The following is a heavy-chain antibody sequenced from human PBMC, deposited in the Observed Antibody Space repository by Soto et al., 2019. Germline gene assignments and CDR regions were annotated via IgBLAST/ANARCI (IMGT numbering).Heavy chain of an antibody. V-gene: IGHV1-18*04. Sequence: ASVKFSCKASGYTFTSYGISCVRQAPGQGLEWMGXISXXNXXTXXXXXLXXXVTMTTDTSTSTAYMELRSPRSDDTAVYYCARDRLALGSSGLGLGHWGQGTLVTVS. D-gene: IGHD3-22*01. CDR3: ARDRLALGSSGLGLGH. J-gene: IGHJ1*01. CDR1: GYTFTSYG. CDR2: ISXXNXXT.